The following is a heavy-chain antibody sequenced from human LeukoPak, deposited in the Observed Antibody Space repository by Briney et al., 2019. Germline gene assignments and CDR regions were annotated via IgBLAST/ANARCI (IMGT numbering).Heavy chain of an antibody. V-gene: IGHV1-46*01. CDR3: ARDGATYSSPSPGYFQH. CDR1: GYTFTSYY. D-gene: IGHD6-6*01. J-gene: IGHJ1*01. Sequence: GASVRVSCKASGYTFTSYYMHGVRQAPGQGLEWVGIINHSGGSTSYAQKFQGRVTMTRDTSTSTVYMELSSLRAEDTAVYYCARDGATYSSPSPGYFQHWGQGTLVTVSS. CDR2: INHSGGST.